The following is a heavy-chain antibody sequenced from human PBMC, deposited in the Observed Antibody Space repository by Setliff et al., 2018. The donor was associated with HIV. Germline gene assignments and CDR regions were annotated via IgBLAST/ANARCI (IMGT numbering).Heavy chain of an antibody. Sequence: SETLSLTCIVSGGSISSYYWSWIRQPPGKGLEWIGYIYYSGSTNYNPSLKNRVTISIDTSKKHFSLNLSPVTAADTAVYYCARDAGGSVGNYYFDYWGQGTRGTSPQ. CDR2: IYYSGST. D-gene: IGHD2-15*01. CDR3: ARDAGGSVGNYYFDY. J-gene: IGHJ4*02. CDR1: GGSISSYY. V-gene: IGHV4-59*01.